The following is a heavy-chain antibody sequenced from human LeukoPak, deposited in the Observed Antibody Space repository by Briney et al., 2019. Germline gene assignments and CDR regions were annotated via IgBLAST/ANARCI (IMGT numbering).Heavy chain of an antibody. D-gene: IGHD6-13*01. CDR2: FDPEDGET. CDR1: GYTLPELS. Sequence: ASVKVSRMVSGYTLPELSMQWVRQAPGKGLEGMGGFDPEDGETIYAQKFQGRVTMTEDTSTDTAYMERSSLRSEDTALYYWATDDSSSWPRGYYGMDVWGQGTTVTVSS. CDR3: ATDDSSSWPRGYYGMDV. V-gene: IGHV1-24*01. J-gene: IGHJ6*02.